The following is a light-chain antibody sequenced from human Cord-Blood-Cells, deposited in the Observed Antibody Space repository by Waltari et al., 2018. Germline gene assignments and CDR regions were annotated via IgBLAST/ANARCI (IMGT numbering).Light chain of an antibody. CDR2: EGS. J-gene: IGLJ3*02. V-gene: IGLV2-23*01. CDR1: SSDVGSYNL. Sequence: QSALTQPASVSGSPGQSITISCTGTSSDVGSYNLVSWYQQHPGKAPKLMIDEGSKRPSGLSKRLSGSKSGNTASLTISGLQAEDEADYYCCSYAGSSTWVFGGGTKLTVL. CDR3: CSYAGSSTWV.